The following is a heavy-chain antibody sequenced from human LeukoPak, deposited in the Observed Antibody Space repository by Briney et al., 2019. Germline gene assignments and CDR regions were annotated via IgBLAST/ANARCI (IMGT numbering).Heavy chain of an antibody. J-gene: IGHJ3*02. Sequence: ASVKVSCKASGYTFTSYAMHWVRQAPGQRLEWMGWINAGNGNTKYSQKFQGRVTITRDTSASTAYMELSSLRSEDTAVYYCAFLVRPNDAFDIWGQGTMVTVSS. D-gene: IGHD3-10*01. CDR1: GYTFTSYA. CDR2: INAGNGNT. CDR3: AFLVRPNDAFDI. V-gene: IGHV1-3*01.